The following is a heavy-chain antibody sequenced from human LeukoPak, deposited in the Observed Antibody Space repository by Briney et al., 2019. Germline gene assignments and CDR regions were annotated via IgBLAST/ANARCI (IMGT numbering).Heavy chain of an antibody. V-gene: IGHV4-34*01. J-gene: IGHJ4*02. Sequence: SETLSLTCAVYGGSFSGYYWSWIHQPPGKGLEWIGEINHSGSTNYNPSLKSRVTISVDTSKNQFSLKLSSVTAADTAVYYCATSEAYYDSSGRTDYFDYWGQGTLVTVSS. CDR3: ATSEAYYDSSGRTDYFDY. CDR1: GGSFSGYY. D-gene: IGHD3-22*01. CDR2: INHSGST.